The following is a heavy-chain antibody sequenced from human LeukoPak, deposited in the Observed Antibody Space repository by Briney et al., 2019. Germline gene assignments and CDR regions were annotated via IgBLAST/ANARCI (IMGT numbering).Heavy chain of an antibody. V-gene: IGHV1-18*04. D-gene: IGHD6-19*01. Sequence: ASVKVSCKASGYTFTSYGISWVRQAPGQGLEWMGWISAYNGNTNYAQKLQGRVTMTTDTSTSTAYMEPRSLRSDDTAVYYCARDGEHSSGWPLFDYWGQGTLVTVSS. CDR3: ARDGEHSSGWPLFDY. CDR1: GYTFTSYG. J-gene: IGHJ4*02. CDR2: ISAYNGNT.